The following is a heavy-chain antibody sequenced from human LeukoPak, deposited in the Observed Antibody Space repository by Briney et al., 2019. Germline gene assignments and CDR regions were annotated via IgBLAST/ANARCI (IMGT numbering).Heavy chain of an antibody. V-gene: IGHV5-51*01. CDR2: IYPGDFDT. D-gene: IGHD1-26*01. CDR1: GYSFTSYW. Sequence: GVSLKISCQGSGYSFTSYWIGWVRQVTGKGREWMGIIYPGDFDTRYSPSFQGRVTISADKSISTAYLQWSSLNASDTAMYYCALGGGARGSDAFDIWGQGTIVTVSS. CDR3: ALGGGARGSDAFDI. J-gene: IGHJ3*02.